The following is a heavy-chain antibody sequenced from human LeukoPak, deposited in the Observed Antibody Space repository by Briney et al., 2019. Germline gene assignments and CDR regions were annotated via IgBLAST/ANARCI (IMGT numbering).Heavy chain of an antibody. Sequence: PGGSLRLSCAASGFTFSSYSMNWVRQAPGKGLEWVSSISSSTSYIYYADSVKGRFSISRDNAKLYLQMNSLTAEGTVVYYCARGPPGYSGNSYYYMDVWGKGTTVTISS. CDR3: ARGPPGYSGNSYYYMDV. CDR1: GFTFSSYS. J-gene: IGHJ6*03. CDR2: ISSSTSYI. V-gene: IGHV3-21*01. D-gene: IGHD5-12*01.